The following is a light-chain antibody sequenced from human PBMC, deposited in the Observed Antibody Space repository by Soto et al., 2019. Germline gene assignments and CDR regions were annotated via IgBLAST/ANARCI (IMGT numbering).Light chain of an antibody. CDR2: DAS. CDR1: QSIRSY. Sequence: EIVLTQSPATLSLSPGETATLSCRASQSIRSYLAWYQQKPGQSPRLLIYDASNRATGVPARFSGSGSGTAFTLTISSLEPEDSVVYYCQQRSNWISFGGGTKVEI. V-gene: IGKV3-11*01. CDR3: QQRSNWIS. J-gene: IGKJ4*01.